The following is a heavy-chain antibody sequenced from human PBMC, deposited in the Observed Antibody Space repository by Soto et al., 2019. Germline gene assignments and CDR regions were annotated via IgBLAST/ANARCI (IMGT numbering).Heavy chain of an antibody. J-gene: IGHJ4*02. CDR3: ARGQSDGWYHDY. CDR2: IGGGEVNT. CDR1: GYTFTSNA. Sequence: QVQLEQSGAEVKKPGASVKISCRTSGYTFTSNAIHWVGQAPGQRLEWMGWIGGGEVNTKYSQKVRGRATMTTDTSATPAYMELSSLRSEDTSMYYCARGQSDGWYHDYWGQGTLVTVSS. V-gene: IGHV1-3*01. D-gene: IGHD6-19*01.